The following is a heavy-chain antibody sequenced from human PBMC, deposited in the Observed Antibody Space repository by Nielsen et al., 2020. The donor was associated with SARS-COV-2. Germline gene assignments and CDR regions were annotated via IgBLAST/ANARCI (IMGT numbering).Heavy chain of an antibody. CDR2: FDPEDGET. V-gene: IGHV1-24*01. D-gene: IGHD2-15*01. Sequence: ASVKVSCKVSGYTLTELSMHWVRQAPGKGLEWMGGFDPEDGETIYAQKFQGRVTMTEDTSTDTAYMELSSLRSEDTAVYYCARQAWGYCSGGSCYGPYYYYGMDVWGQGTTVTVSS. J-gene: IGHJ6*02. CDR3: ARQAWGYCSGGSCYGPYYYYGMDV. CDR1: GYTLTELS.